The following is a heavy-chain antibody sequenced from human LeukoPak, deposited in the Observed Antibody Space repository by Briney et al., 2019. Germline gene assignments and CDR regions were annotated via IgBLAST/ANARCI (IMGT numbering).Heavy chain of an antibody. CDR2: ISGGGGST. CDR1: GFTFSGYA. J-gene: IGHJ6*03. Sequence: GGSLRLSCATSGFTFSGYAMTWVRQAPGKGLEWVSAISGGGGSTYYADSVKGRFTISRDNSKNTLYLQMNSLRAEDTAVYYCARRTPDYYYYYMDVWGKGTTVTVSS. V-gene: IGHV3-23*01. CDR3: ARRTPDYYYYYMDV.